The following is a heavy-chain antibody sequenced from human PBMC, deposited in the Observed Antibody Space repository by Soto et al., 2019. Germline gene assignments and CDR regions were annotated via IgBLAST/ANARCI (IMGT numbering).Heavy chain of an antibody. D-gene: IGHD5-18*01. CDR3: ARRAGYSYYYYYGMDV. V-gene: IGHV3-74*01. CDR1: GFTFRSYW. J-gene: IGHJ6*02. CDR2: INSDGSST. Sequence: PGGSLRLSCAASGFTFRSYWMHWVRQAPGKGLVWVSRINSDGSSTSYADSVKGRFTISRDNAKNTLYLQMNSLRAEDTAVYYCARRAGYSYYYYYGMDVWSQGTTVTVSS.